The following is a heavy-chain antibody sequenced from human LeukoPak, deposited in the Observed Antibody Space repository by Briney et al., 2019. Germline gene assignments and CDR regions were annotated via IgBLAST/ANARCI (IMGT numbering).Heavy chain of an antibody. CDR1: GYTFTSYG. J-gene: IGHJ4*02. CDR2: ISVYNGNT. D-gene: IGHD2-2*01. V-gene: IGHV1-18*01. CDR3: ARDRGIVVVPAAMNY. Sequence: ASVKVSCKASGYTFTSYGISWVRQAPGQGLEWMGWISVYNGNTNYAQKLQGRVTMTTDTSTSTAYMELRSLRSDDTAVYYCARDRGIVVVPAAMNYWGQGTLVTVSS.